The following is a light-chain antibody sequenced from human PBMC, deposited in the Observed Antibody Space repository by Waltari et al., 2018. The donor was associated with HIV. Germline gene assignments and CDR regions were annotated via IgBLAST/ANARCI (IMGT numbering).Light chain of an antibody. CDR3: QTWGTGIVV. CDR2: LNSDGSH. V-gene: IGLV4-69*01. Sequence: QLVLTQSPSASASLGASVKLTCTLSSGHSSYVIAWHQQQPKKGPRYLMKLNSDGSHFKGDGIPDRFSGSSSGAERYLTISSLQSEDEADYYCQTWGTGIVVFSGGTKLTVL. CDR1: SGHSSYV. J-gene: IGLJ2*01.